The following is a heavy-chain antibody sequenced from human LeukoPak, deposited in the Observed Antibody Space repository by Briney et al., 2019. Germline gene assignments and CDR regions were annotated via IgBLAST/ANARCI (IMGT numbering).Heavy chain of an antibody. CDR1: GGSFSGYY. CDR2: INHSGST. D-gene: IGHD3-10*01. CDR3: ARESPWFGVY. V-gene: IGHV4-34*01. J-gene: IGHJ4*02. Sequence: PSETLSLTCAVYGGSFSGYYWSWIRQPPGKGLEWIGEINHSGSTNYNPSLKSRVTISVDTSKNQFSLKLSSVTAADTAVYYCARESPWFGVYWGQGTLVTVSS.